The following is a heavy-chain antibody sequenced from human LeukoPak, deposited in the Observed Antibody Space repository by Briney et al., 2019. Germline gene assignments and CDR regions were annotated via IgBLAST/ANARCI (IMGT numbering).Heavy chain of an antibody. J-gene: IGHJ5*02. D-gene: IGHD6-13*01. Sequence: HSGSAYYIPSLESRVTISLDTSKNHFSLKLNSVTAADTAVYYCARGYSTSWYWFDPWGQGTLVTVSS. CDR3: ARGYSTSWYWFDP. CDR2: HSGSA. V-gene: IGHV4-30-2*04.